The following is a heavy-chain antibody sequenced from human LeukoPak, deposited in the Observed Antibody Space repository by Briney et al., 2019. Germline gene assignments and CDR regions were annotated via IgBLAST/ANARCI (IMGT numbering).Heavy chain of an antibody. J-gene: IGHJ4*02. CDR2: IYYSGST. CDR1: GGSISSSSYY. Sequence: SETLSLTCTVSGGSISSSSYYWGWIRQPPGKGLEWIGSIYYSGSTYYNPSLKSRVTISVDTSKNQFSLKLSSVTAADTAVYYCARGAGGFGGWPRPFDYWGQGTLVTVSS. D-gene: IGHD6-19*01. V-gene: IGHV4-39*01. CDR3: ARGAGGFGGWPRPFDY.